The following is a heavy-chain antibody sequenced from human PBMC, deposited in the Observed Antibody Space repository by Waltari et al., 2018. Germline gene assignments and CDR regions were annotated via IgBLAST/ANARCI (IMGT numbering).Heavy chain of an antibody. D-gene: IGHD6-6*01. Sequence: QVQLVQSGAEVKKPGASVKVSCKASGYTFTSYAMHWVRQAPGQRLEWMGWINAGNGNTKYSQKFQGRVTMTRDTSISTAYMELSRLRSDDTAVYYCARDNPALAAHDYWGQGTLVTVSS. CDR3: ARDNPALAAHDY. J-gene: IGHJ4*02. CDR2: INAGNGNT. V-gene: IGHV1-3*01. CDR1: GYTFTSYA.